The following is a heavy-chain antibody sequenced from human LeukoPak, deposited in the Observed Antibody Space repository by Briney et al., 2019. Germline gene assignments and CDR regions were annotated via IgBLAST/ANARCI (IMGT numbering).Heavy chain of an antibody. CDR3: ARGGVGSSKLFSLDY. V-gene: IGHV3-30*03. J-gene: IGHJ4*02. CDR1: GFTFSTYG. Sequence: TGGSLRLSCVASGFTFSTYGMHWVRQAPGKGLEWVAVISDDGTEKYYADSVKGRLTISRDTSKNMLYMEMNSLRDEDTAVYYCARGGVGSSKLFSLDYWGLGTLVTVSS. CDR2: ISDDGTEK. D-gene: IGHD2-2*01.